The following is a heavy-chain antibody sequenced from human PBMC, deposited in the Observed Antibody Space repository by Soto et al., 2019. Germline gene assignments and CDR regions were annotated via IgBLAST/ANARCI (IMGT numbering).Heavy chain of an antibody. Sequence: NLSLTCTVSGGSISSYYWSWIRQPPGKGLEWIGYIYYSGSTNYNPSLKSRVTISVDTSKNQFSLKLSSVTAADTAVYYCASSYSSGWYEFYFQHWGQGTLVTVSS. J-gene: IGHJ1*01. CDR3: ASSYSSGWYEFYFQH. D-gene: IGHD6-19*01. CDR2: IYYSGST. V-gene: IGHV4-59*01. CDR1: GGSISSYY.